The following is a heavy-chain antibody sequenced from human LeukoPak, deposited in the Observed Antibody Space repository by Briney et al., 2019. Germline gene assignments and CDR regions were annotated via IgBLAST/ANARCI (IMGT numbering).Heavy chain of an antibody. CDR3: ARDLTETWFDP. Sequence: SETLSLTCTVSGGSISSYYWSWIRQPPGKGLEWIAYISDMGSINYNPSLKSRVTISLDTSKNQFSLKLSSVTAADTAVYYCARDLTETWFDPWGQGTLVTVSS. V-gene: IGHV4-59*12. CDR2: ISDMGSI. J-gene: IGHJ5*02. CDR1: GGSISSYY.